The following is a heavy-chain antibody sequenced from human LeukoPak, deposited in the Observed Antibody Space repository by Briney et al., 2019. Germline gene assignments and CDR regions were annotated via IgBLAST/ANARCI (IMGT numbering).Heavy chain of an antibody. CDR1: GFTFTNYW. CDR3: ASRGHVGSGTYSPYDY. D-gene: IGHD3-10*01. Sequence: GGSLRLSCAASGFTFTNYWMSWVRQAPGKGLDLVANIKQDRSEKYYVDSVKGRFTISRDNAKNSLYLQMTSLRAEDTAVYYCASRGHVGSGTYSPYDYWGQGTLVTVSS. CDR2: IKQDRSEK. V-gene: IGHV3-7*03. J-gene: IGHJ4*02.